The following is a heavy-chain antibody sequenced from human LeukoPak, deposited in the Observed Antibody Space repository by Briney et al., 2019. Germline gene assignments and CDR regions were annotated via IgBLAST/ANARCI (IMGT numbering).Heavy chain of an antibody. D-gene: IGHD5-18*01. CDR3: ARDPGSGYSFLYYFDY. V-gene: IGHV1-8*01. J-gene: IGHJ4*02. CDR2: MNPNSGNT. CDR1: GYTFTSYD. Sequence: ASVKVSCKASGYTFTSYDINWVRQATGQGLEWMGLMNPNSGNTGYAQKFQGRVTMTRNTSISTAYMELISLRSDDTAVYYCARDPGSGYSFLYYFDYWGQGTLVTVSS.